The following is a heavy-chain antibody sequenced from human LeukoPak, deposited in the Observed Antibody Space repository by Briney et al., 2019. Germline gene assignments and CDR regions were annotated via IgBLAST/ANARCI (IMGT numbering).Heavy chain of an antibody. CDR3: ARDLLDEYDILTGYLDY. J-gene: IGHJ4*02. CDR1: GFTFSDYY. V-gene: IGHV3-11*06. CDR2: ISSSSSYT. Sequence: GGSLRLSCAASGFTFSDYYMSWVRQAPGKGLEWISYISSSSSYTNYADSVKGRFTVSRDNAKNSLYLQMNSLRAEDTAVYYCARDLLDEYDILTGYLDYWGQGTLVTVSS. D-gene: IGHD3-9*01.